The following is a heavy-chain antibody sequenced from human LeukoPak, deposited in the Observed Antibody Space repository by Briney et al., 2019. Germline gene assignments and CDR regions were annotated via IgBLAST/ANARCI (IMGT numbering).Heavy chain of an antibody. CDR1: GGSISSSSYY. J-gene: IGHJ4*02. CDR3: ARVPMIVVVGYFDY. D-gene: IGHD3-22*01. V-gene: IGHV4-39*07. Sequence: SETLSLTCTVSGGSISSSSYYWGWIRQPPGKGLEWIGSIYYSGSTYYNPSLKSRVTISVDTSKNQFSLKLSSVTAADTAVYYCARVPMIVVVGYFDYWGQGTLITVSS. CDR2: IYYSGST.